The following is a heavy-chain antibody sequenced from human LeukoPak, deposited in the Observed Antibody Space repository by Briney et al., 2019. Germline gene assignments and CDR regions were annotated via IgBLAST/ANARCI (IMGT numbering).Heavy chain of an antibody. D-gene: IGHD2-15*01. V-gene: IGHV3-7*01. J-gene: IGHJ3*02. CDR2: KNQDESEK. Sequence: PGGSLRLSCAGSEFTFNNYWMNWVRQAPGKGLQWVANKNQDESEKNYVESVKGRFTISRDNANNSLYLQMNTLSAEDTAVYYCATELSGDAFDIWGQGTMVTVSS. CDR3: ATELSGDAFDI. CDR1: EFTFNNYW.